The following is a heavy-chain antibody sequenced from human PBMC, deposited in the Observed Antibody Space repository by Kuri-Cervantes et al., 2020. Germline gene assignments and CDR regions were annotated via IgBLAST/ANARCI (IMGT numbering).Heavy chain of an antibody. CDR1: GFTFDDYA. J-gene: IGHJ4*02. Sequence: LSLTCAASGFTFDDYAMHWVRQVSGRGLEWVTGISWNSGTIGYADSVKGRFTISRDNSKNTLYLQMNSLRAGDTAVYYCARDILRADDYSNSSAFDYWGQGTLVTVSS. D-gene: IGHD4-11*01. CDR3: ARDILRADDYSNSSAFDY. V-gene: IGHV3-9*01. CDR2: ISWNSGTI.